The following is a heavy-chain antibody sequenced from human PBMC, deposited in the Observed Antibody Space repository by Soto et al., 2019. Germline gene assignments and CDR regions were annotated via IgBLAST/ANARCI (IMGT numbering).Heavy chain of an antibody. CDR1: GYTFTSYD. CDR3: ARVMVRGAMAHYYYYGMDV. V-gene: IGHV1-8*01. D-gene: IGHD3-10*01. CDR2: MNPNSGNA. Sequence: GASVKVSCKASGYTFTSYDINWVRQATGQGLEWVGWMNPNSGNAGYAQKFQGRVTMTRNTSISTAYMELSSLRSEDTAVYYCARVMVRGAMAHYYYYGMDVWGQGTTVTVSS. J-gene: IGHJ6*02.